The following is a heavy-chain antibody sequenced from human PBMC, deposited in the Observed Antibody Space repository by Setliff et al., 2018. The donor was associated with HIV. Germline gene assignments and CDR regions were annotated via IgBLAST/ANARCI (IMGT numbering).Heavy chain of an antibody. Sequence: PSETLSLTCSVSGSSISSNSYWWAWIRQPPGKGLEYIGTIYHRGGIFNNPSLKSRVVMSVDTSKNQFSLKLTSVTAADTATYYCARDTGVNVAPDGRGYHTFDFWGRGTMVTVSS. CDR1: GSSISSNSY. J-gene: IGHJ3*01. CDR3: ARDTGVNVAPDGRGYHTFDF. V-gene: IGHV4-38-2*02. D-gene: IGHD2-8*02. CDR2: IYHRGGI.